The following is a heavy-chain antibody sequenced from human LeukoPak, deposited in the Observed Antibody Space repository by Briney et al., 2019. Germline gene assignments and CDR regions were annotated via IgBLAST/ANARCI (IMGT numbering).Heavy chain of an antibody. V-gene: IGHV4-34*01. CDR2: INHSGST. J-gene: IGHJ4*02. CDR3: ARLIVGYYGSGSTDY. CDR1: DDSITMYY. Sequence: SETLSLTCSVSDDSITMYYWTWIRQPPGKGLEWIGEINHSGSTNYNPSLKSRVTISVDTSKNQFSLKLSSVTAADTAVYYCARLIVGYYGSGSTDYWGQGTLVTVSS. D-gene: IGHD3-10*01.